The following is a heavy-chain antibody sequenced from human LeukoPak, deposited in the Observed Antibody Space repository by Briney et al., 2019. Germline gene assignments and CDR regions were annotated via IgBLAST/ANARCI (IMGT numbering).Heavy chain of an antibody. CDR3: ARGPRFGELLWHWFDP. J-gene: IGHJ5*02. CDR2: MYHSGST. Sequence: SETLSLTCTVSGYSISSGHYWGWIRQPPGKGLEWIGSMYHSGSTYYNPPLKSRVTISEDTSKNQLSLKLRSVTAADTAVYYCARGPRFGELLWHWFDPWGQGTLVTVSS. CDR1: GYSISSGHY. D-gene: IGHD3-10*01. V-gene: IGHV4-38-2*02.